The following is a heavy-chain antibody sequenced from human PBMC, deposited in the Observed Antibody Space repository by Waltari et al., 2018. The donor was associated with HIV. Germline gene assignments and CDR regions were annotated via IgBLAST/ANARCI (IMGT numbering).Heavy chain of an antibody. V-gene: IGHV3-23*01. Sequence: EVQLLESGGGLVQPGGSLRLSCVASGFTFSSYAMSWVRQAPGKGLEWVSAIMGSGGSKYYADSVKGRFTISRDNSKNTLYLQMNSLRAEDTAVYYCAKGCGSGYYYYGMDVWGQGTTVTVSS. CDR1: GFTFSSYA. CDR3: AKGCGSGYYYYGMDV. CDR2: IMGSGGSK. D-gene: IGHD2-21*01. J-gene: IGHJ6*02.